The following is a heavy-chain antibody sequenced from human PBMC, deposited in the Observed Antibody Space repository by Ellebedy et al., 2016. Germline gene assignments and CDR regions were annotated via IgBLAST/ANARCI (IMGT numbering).Heavy chain of an antibody. V-gene: IGHV4-59*01. CDR1: GGSISSYY. J-gene: IGHJ4*02. Sequence: SETLSLXXTVSGGSISSYYWSWIRQPPGKGLEWIGYIYYSGSTNYNPSLKSRVTISVDTSKNQFSLKLSSVTAADTAVYYCARASSGWSGVIDYWGQGTLVTVSS. CDR3: ARASSGWSGVIDY. D-gene: IGHD6-19*01. CDR2: IYYSGST.